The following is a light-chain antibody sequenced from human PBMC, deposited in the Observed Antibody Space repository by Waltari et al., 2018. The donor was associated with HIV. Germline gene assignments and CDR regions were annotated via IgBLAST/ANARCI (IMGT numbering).Light chain of an antibody. CDR1: SSNIGTNY. CDR3: QSYDTSRDGFYI. V-gene: IGLV1-47*02. Sequence: QSVLTQPPSASATPGQRVTISCSGSSSNIGTNYVFWYQQLPGTAPQLLMFGDYNRPSGVPDRFSGSKSGTSASLAITGLQPEDEADYYCQSYDTSRDGFYIFGTGTKVTVL. CDR2: GDY. J-gene: IGLJ1*01.